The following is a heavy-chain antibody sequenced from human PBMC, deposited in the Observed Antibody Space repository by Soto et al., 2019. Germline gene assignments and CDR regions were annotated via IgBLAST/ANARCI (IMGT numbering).Heavy chain of an antibody. Sequence: PSETLSLTCTVSGGSIISGGYYWSWIRQHPGKGLEWIGYIYYSGGTYYNPSLKSRLTISVDTSKNQFSLKLSSVTAADTAVYYCARMDYDSSGYYQISAFDIWGQGTMVTVSS. CDR1: GGSIISGGYY. J-gene: IGHJ3*02. CDR3: ARMDYDSSGYYQISAFDI. D-gene: IGHD3-22*01. V-gene: IGHV4-31*03. CDR2: IYYSGGT.